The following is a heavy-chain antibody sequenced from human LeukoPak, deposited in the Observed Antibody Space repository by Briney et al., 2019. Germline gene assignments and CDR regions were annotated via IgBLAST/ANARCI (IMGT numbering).Heavy chain of an antibody. CDR3: ARRTRVGWYFDL. J-gene: IGHJ2*01. D-gene: IGHD3-10*01. CDR2: INHSGST. V-gene: IGHV4-34*01. CDR1: GGSFSGYY. Sequence: PSETLSLTCAVYGGSFSGYYWSWIRQPPGKGLEWIGEINHSGSTNYNPSLKSRVIISVDTSKNQFSLKLSSVTAADTAVYYCARRTRVGWYFDLWGRGTPVTVSS.